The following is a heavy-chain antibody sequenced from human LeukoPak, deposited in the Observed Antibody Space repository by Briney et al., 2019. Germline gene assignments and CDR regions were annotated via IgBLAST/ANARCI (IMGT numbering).Heavy chain of an antibody. Sequence: GESLKISCKGSGYSFTSYWIGWVRQMPGKGLEWMGIIYPGDSDTRYSPSFQGQVTISADKSISTAYLQWSSLKASDTAMYYCARQRDYGDYVGPYYFDYWGQGTLVTVSS. J-gene: IGHJ4*02. CDR3: ARQRDYGDYVGPYYFDY. D-gene: IGHD4-17*01. V-gene: IGHV5-51*01. CDR1: GYSFTSYW. CDR2: IYPGDSDT.